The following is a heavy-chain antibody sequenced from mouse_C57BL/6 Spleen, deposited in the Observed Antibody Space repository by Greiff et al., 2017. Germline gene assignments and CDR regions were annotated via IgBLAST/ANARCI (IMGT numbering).Heavy chain of an antibody. D-gene: IGHD3-2*02. CDR3: ARHGSGYSPFFAC. CDR1: GYTFTSYW. CDR2: IYPGSGST. V-gene: IGHV1-55*01. Sequence: QVQLQQPGAELVKPGASVKMSCKASGYTFTSYWITWVKQRPGQGLEWIGDIYPGSGSTNYNEKFKGKATLTVDTSSSTAYMQLSSLTSEDSAVYYCARHGSGYSPFFACWGQGTLVTVS. J-gene: IGHJ3*01.